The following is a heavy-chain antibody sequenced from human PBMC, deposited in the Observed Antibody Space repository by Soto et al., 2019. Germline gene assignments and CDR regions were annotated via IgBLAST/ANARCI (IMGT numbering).Heavy chain of an antibody. D-gene: IGHD1-7*01. J-gene: IGHJ6*02. CDR2: IYPGDSDT. CDR3: AKNGQLPYYYYGMDV. CDR1: GYSFTSYW. V-gene: IGHV5-51*01. Sequence: GESLKISCKGSGYSFTSYWIGWVRQMPGKGLEWMGIIYPGDSDTRYSPSFQGQVTISADKSISTAYMELRSLTSDDTAVYYCAKNGQLPYYYYGMDVWGQGTTVTVSS.